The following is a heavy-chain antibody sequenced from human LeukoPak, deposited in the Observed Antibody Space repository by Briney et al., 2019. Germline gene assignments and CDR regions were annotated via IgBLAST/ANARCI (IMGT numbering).Heavy chain of an antibody. CDR2: ISHDGSNK. J-gene: IGHJ5*02. CDR3: MGFNWFDP. Sequence: GGALRLSCAASGFTLSNYGMHWGRQAPGKGLEWVAVISHDGSNKYYADSLRGQFTISRDNSKNTLYLQTNSLRAEDTAVYYCMGFNWFDPWGQGTLVTVSS. CDR1: GFTLSNYG. V-gene: IGHV3-30*03.